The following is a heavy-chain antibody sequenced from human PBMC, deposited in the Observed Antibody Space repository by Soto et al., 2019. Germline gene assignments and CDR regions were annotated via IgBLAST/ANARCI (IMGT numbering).Heavy chain of an antibody. CDR2: VDSAGSGT. Sequence: VPLVESGGGSVQPGGSLRLSCVASGITFSGFWMHWVRQVPGKGLVWVARVDSAGSGTSYADSVKGRFTISRDNAKNTLSLPTYSLRVQDTTVYYCATVFEHWGQGIPVTVSS. V-gene: IGHV3-74*01. J-gene: IGHJ4*02. CDR1: GITFSGFW. CDR3: ATVFEH.